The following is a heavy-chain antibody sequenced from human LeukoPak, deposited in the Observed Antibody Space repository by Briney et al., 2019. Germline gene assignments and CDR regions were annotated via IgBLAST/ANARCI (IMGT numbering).Heavy chain of an antibody. J-gene: IGHJ3*02. Sequence: ASVKVSCKASGYTFTSYGISWVRQAPGQGLEWMGWISAYNGNTNYAQKLQGRVIMTTDTSTSTAYMELRSLRSDDTAVYYCARDRDWLSHDAFDIWGQGTMVTVSS. D-gene: IGHD3/OR15-3a*01. CDR2: ISAYNGNT. V-gene: IGHV1-18*04. CDR3: ARDRDWLSHDAFDI. CDR1: GYTFTSYG.